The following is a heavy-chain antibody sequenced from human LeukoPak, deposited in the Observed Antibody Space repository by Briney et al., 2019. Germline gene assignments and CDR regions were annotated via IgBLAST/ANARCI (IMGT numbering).Heavy chain of an antibody. Sequence: ASVKVSCKASGYTFTSYGISWVRQAPGQGLEWMGWISAYNGNTNYAQKLQGRVTMTTDTSTSTAYMELRSLRSDGTAVYYCARVELDFVSGYPHYCYIDVWGKGTTVTVSS. CDR2: ISAYNGNT. CDR1: GYTFTSYG. V-gene: IGHV1-18*01. D-gene: IGHD3-3*01. J-gene: IGHJ6*03. CDR3: ARVELDFVSGYPHYCYIDV.